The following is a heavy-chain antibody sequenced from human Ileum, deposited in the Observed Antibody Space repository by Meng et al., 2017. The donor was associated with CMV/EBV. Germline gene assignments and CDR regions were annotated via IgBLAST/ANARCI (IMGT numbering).Heavy chain of an antibody. CDR3: ARVRTPSAIDY. CDR2: IYHSGSP. J-gene: IGHJ4*02. Sequence: LPCDVSSGSINSRYWWPWVRQPPGKGLEWIAEIYHSGSPSYNPSLRSRVTISVDTFKNHFSLRLKSVTAADTAVYYCARVRTPSAIDYWGQGSLVTVSS. CDR1: SGSINSRYW. D-gene: IGHD2-2*02. V-gene: IGHV4-4*02.